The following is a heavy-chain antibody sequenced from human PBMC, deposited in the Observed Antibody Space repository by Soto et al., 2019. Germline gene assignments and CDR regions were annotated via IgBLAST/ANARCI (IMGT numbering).Heavy chain of an antibody. J-gene: IGHJ5*02. CDR3: ARGKFDYGDYFGP. CDR1: GGTFSSYT. V-gene: IGHV1-69*02. CDR2: IIPILGIA. D-gene: IGHD4-17*01. Sequence: GASVKVSCKASGGTFSSYTISWVRQAPGQGLEWMGRIIPILGIANYAQKFQGRVTITADKSTSTAYMELSSLRSEDTAVYYCARGKFDYGDYFGPWGQGTLVTVSS.